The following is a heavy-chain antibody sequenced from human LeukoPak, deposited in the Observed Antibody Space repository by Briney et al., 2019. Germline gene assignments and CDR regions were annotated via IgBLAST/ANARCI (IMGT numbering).Heavy chain of an antibody. J-gene: IGHJ3*02. CDR2: IYYSGST. CDR3: AIGLRWSAFDI. V-gene: IGHV4-4*02. Sequence: SETLSLTCAVSGGSISDNNWCSWVRQPPGKGLECIGEIYYSGSTNYNPSLKSRVTMSVDKSKNQFSLNLRSVTAADTAVYYCAIGLRWSAFDIWGQGTMVTVSS. D-gene: IGHD4-23*01. CDR1: GGSISDNNW.